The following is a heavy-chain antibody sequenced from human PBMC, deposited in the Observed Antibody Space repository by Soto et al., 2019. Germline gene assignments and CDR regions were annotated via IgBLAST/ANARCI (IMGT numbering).Heavy chain of an antibody. CDR2: VCTGGAT. V-gene: IGHV3-53*01. J-gene: IGHJ4*02. CDR1: GFDVTTNC. Sequence: GGSLRLSCVGSGFDVTTNCMRWVRQAPGKGLECVSIVCTGGATHYADSVKGRFTISRDSSKNTVHLQMDNVRAEDTAVYYWVRDKRTISGIFPGYWGQGTQVTVSS. CDR3: VRDKRTISGIFPGY. D-gene: IGHD1-1*01.